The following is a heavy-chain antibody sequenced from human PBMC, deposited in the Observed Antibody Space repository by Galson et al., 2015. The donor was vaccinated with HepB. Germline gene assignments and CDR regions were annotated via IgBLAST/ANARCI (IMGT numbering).Heavy chain of an antibody. V-gene: IGHV3-48*02. CDR2: IGTRGITR. J-gene: IGHJ5*02. D-gene: IGHD2-8*01. Sequence: SLRLSCAASGFTFSSYSMSWVRQAPGKGLEWLSYIGTRGITRYYADSVRGRLTISRDNAKNSLYLQMYSPTDEDTAVYYCARDRKYCTNGVCFYWFDPWGQGTQVTVSS. CDR3: ARDRKYCTNGVCFYWFDP. CDR1: GFTFSSYS.